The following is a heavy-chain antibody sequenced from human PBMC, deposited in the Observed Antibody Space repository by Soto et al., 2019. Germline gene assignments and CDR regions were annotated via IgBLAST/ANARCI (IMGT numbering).Heavy chain of an antibody. V-gene: IGHV1-69*13. J-gene: IGHJ6*02. CDR1: GGTFSSYA. D-gene: IGHD3-3*01. CDR3: ARAYYDFWSGYYTAYYYGMDV. CDR2: IIPIFGTA. Sequence: ASVKVSCKASGGTFSSYAISWVRQAPGQGLEWMGGIIPIFGTANYAQKFQGRVTITADESTSTAYMELSSLRSEDTAVYYCARAYYDFWSGYYTAYYYGMDVCGQGTTVTVSS.